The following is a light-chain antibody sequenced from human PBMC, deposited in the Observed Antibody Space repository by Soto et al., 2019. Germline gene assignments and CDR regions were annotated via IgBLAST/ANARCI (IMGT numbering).Light chain of an antibody. Sequence: DIQMTQSPSSLSASVGDRVTITCRASQTINYYLNWYQQRPGKAPKLLIYSASSLQSGVPSRFSGSGSGTDFTLTINSLQAEDVAVYYCQQYYSTPWTFGQGTKVEIK. J-gene: IGKJ1*01. V-gene: IGKV1-39*01. CDR3: QQYYSTPWT. CDR2: SAS. CDR1: QTINYY.